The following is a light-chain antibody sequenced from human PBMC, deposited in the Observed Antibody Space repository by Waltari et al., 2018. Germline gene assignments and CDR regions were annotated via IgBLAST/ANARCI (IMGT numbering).Light chain of an antibody. CDR1: QSVTKAF. Sequence: SCKASQSVTKAFAWYQQKTGQAPRLLIYGASTRATGIPDRFSGSGSGTDFSLTISRLEPDDFAVYYCQHYLRVPVTFDQGTTVEI. J-gene: IGKJ1*01. V-gene: IGKV3-20*01. CDR3: QHYLRVPVT. CDR2: GAS.